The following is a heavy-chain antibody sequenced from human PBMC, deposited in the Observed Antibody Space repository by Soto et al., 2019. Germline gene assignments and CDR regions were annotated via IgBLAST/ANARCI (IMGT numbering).Heavy chain of an antibody. J-gene: IGHJ6*02. D-gene: IGHD6-19*01. V-gene: IGHV3-33*01. Sequence: QVQLVESGGGVAQPGRSLRLSCTVSGFTFSGHAMHWVRQAPGKGLEWVTQIWYDGSTRYYAESVKGRFTISRDNSKNTHNLQMNSLRVEDTAEYYCAREGQGLATYSLDVWGQGTSVTVSS. CDR1: GFTFSGHA. CDR2: IWYDGSTR. CDR3: AREGQGLATYSLDV.